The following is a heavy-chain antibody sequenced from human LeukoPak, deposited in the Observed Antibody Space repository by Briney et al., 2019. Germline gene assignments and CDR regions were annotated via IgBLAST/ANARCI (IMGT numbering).Heavy chain of an antibody. CDR2: ISYDGSNK. J-gene: IGHJ4*02. CDR3: ARGLPLGVVVSAATFDY. CDR1: GFTFSSYG. Sequence: GGSLRLSCAASGFTFSSYGMHWVRQAPGKGLEWVAVISYDGSNKYYADSVKGRFTISRDNSKNTLYLQMNSLRAEDTAVYYCARGLPLGVVVSAATFDYWGQGTLVTVSS. D-gene: IGHD2-2*01. V-gene: IGHV3-30*03.